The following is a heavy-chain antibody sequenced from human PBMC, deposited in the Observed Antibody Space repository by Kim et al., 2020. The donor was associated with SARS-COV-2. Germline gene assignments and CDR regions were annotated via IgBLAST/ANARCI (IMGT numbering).Heavy chain of an antibody. CDR3: AKDIGTTVVTPGFDI. J-gene: IGHJ3*02. V-gene: IGHV3-43*01. Sequence: DPVKGRFTISRDNSKNSLYLQMNSLRTEDTALYYCAKDIGTTVVTPGFDIWGQGTMVTVSS. D-gene: IGHD4-17*01.